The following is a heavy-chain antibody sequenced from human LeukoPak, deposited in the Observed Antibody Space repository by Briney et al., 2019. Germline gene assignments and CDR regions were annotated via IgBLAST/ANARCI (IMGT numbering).Heavy chain of an antibody. CDR2: INPNSGGT. J-gene: IGHJ4*02. V-gene: IGHV1-2*02. CDR3: ARGGYNTGWEFDY. Sequence: ASVKVSCKASGYTFIDYYMHWVRQAPGQGLEWMGWINPNSGGTDYAQKFQGRVTMTRDTSISTAYMEVSRLRSDETAVYYCARGGYNTGWEFDYWGQGTLVTVSS. CDR1: GYTFIDYY. D-gene: IGHD6-19*01.